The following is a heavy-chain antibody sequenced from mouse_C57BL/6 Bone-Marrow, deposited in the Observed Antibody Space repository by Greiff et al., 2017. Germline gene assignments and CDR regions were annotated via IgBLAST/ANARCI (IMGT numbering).Heavy chain of an antibody. Sequence: VKLQQPGAELVKPGASVKLSCKASGYTFTSYWMHWVKQRPGQGLEWIGMIHPNSGSTNYNEKFKSKATLTVDKSSSTAYMQLSSLTSEDSAVYYCARERVTAVWYCDVWGTGTTVTVSS. D-gene: IGHD2-2*01. CDR1: GYTFTSYW. CDR2: IHPNSGST. V-gene: IGHV1-64*01. CDR3: ARERVTAVWYCDV. J-gene: IGHJ1*03.